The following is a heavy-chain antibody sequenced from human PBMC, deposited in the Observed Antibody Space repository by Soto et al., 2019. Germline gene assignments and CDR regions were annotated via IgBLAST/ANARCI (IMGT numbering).Heavy chain of an antibody. J-gene: IGHJ5*02. D-gene: IGHD3-3*01. CDR1: GGTFSSYA. CDR2: IIPIFGTA. CDR3: ARSVDFWSGFTFDP. V-gene: IGHV1-69*13. Sequence: SVKVSCKASGGTFSSYAISWVRQAPGQGLEWMGGIIPIFGTANYAQKFQGRVTITADESTSTAYMELSSLRSEDTAVYYCARSVDFWSGFTFDPWGQGTLVTVSS.